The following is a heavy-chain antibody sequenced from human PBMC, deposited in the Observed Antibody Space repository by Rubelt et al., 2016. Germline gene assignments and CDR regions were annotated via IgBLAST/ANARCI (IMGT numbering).Heavy chain of an antibody. CDR3: ARVGALAARKIYYFDY. CDR2: TRAYTGNT. V-gene: IGHV1-18*01. CDR1: GYTFTRYG. J-gene: IGHJ4*02. D-gene: IGHD6-6*01. Sequence: QVQLVQSGAEVKKPGASVKVSCKASGYTFTRYGISWVRQAPGQGLEWMGWTRAYTGNTNYAQKLQGRVTMTTDTSTSTAYMELRSLRSDDTAVYYCARVGALAARKIYYFDYWGQGTLVTVSS.